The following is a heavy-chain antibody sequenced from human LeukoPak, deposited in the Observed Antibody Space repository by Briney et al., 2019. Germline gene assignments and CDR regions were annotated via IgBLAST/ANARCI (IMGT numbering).Heavy chain of an antibody. V-gene: IGHV1-18*01. CDR2: VSAYADNT. CDR1: GYTFTNYG. J-gene: IGHJ4*02. Sequence: ASVRVSCKXSGYTFTNYGITWVRQAPRQGLEWMGRVSAYADNTNYVQKIQGRVTMTTDTSASTAYMELRSLRSDDTAVYYCARDCIGCHGFDYWGQGTLVTVSS. CDR3: ARDCIGCHGFDY. D-gene: IGHD2-15*01.